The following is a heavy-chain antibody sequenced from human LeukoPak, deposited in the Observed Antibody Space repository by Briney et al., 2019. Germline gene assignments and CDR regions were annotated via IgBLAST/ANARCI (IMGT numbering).Heavy chain of an antibody. CDR3: ARDAGHQLSRRNYYVMDV. J-gene: IGHJ6*02. D-gene: IGHD1-1*01. CDR1: GGSINSSSYY. Sequence: SETLSLTCTVSGGSINSSSYYWGWVRQPPGKGLEWIGSMYYRGSTYYNPSLKSRVTISVDTSKNQFSLKLSSVTAADTAVYYCARDAGHQLSRRNYYVMDVWGQGTTVTVSS. CDR2: MYYRGST. V-gene: IGHV4-39*07.